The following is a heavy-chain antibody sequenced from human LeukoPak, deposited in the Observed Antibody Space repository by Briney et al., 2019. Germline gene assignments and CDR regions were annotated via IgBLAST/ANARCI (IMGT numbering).Heavy chain of an antibody. Sequence: PGGSLRLSCAASGFTFSTYVMNWFRQAPGKGLEWVSTISVGAEYIFYADSVKGRFTISRDDSNNALYLQMNRLRAEDTAVYYCARDSGHDAFDIWGQGTMVTVSS. J-gene: IGHJ3*02. V-gene: IGHV3-23*01. CDR2: ISVGAEYI. CDR1: GFTFSTYV. CDR3: ARDSGHDAFDI.